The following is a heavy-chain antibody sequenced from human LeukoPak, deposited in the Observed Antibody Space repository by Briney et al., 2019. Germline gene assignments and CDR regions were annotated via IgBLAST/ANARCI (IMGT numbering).Heavy chain of an antibody. CDR1: GYTFTGYY. CDR2: INPNSGGT. Sequence: ASVKVSCKASGYTFTGYYMHWVRQAPGQGLEWMGWINPNSGGTNYAQKFQGWVTMTRDTSISTAYMGLSRLRSDDTAVYYCATHYGSGSYSGRGYYGMDVWGKGTTVTVSS. J-gene: IGHJ6*04. CDR3: ATHYGSGSYSGRGYYGMDV. D-gene: IGHD3-10*01. V-gene: IGHV1-2*04.